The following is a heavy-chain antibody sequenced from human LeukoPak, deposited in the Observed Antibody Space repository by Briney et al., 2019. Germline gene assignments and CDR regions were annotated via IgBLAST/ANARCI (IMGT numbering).Heavy chain of an antibody. J-gene: IGHJ4*02. Sequence: GGSLRLSCAASGFTFSSHAMSWVRQAPGKGLEWVSAISGSGGSTYYADSVKGRFTISRDNSKNTLYLQMNSLRAEDTAVYYCAKDGGYDFWSGYYMDYWGQGTLVTVSS. CDR1: GFTFSSHA. CDR3: AKDGGYDFWSGYYMDY. D-gene: IGHD3-3*01. V-gene: IGHV3-23*01. CDR2: ISGSGGST.